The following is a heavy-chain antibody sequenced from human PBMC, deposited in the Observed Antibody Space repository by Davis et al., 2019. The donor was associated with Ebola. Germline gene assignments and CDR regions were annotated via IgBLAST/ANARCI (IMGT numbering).Heavy chain of an antibody. V-gene: IGHV3-11*01. J-gene: IGHJ4*02. D-gene: IGHD6-13*01. CDR2: ISSSGSTI. CDR3: AREIGSSRPMDY. Sequence: PGESLKISCAASGFTFSDYYMSWIRQAPGKGLEWVSYISSSGSTIYYADSVKGRFTISRDNAKNSLYLQMNSLRAEDTAVYYCAREIGSSRPMDYWGQGTLVTVSS. CDR1: GFTFSDYY.